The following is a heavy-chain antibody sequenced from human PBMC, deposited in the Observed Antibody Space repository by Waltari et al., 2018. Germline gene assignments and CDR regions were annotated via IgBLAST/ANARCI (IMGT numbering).Heavy chain of an antibody. D-gene: IGHD5-12*01. Sequence: QVQLVQSGAEVRKPGSSVRISCKPSGGTVSSWAFSGGRQAPGQGLEWVGSVIPVFGTSSSAQRFQGRVSITADKSTTTIHMELNSLTSDDAAVYYCAKESGGYDHPYFDQWGQGTLVTVSS. CDR2: VIPVFGTS. V-gene: IGHV1-69*14. J-gene: IGHJ4*02. CDR1: GGTVSSWA. CDR3: AKESGGYDHPYFDQ.